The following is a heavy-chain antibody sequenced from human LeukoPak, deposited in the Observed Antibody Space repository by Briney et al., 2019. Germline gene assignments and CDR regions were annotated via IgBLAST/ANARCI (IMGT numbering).Heavy chain of an antibody. V-gene: IGHV3-23*01. D-gene: IGHD4-17*01. J-gene: IGHJ6*02. CDR1: GLPFSTHV. CDR2: ISGSGNST. CDR3: AKEWLWEGFYYGPSV. Sequence: GGSLRLSCAASGLPFSTHVMNWVRQAPGKGLEWVSTISGSGNSTYYADSVEGRLTISRDNSKNTLFLQMSSLRPEDTALYYCAKEWLWEGFYYGPSVWGQGTTVTVSS.